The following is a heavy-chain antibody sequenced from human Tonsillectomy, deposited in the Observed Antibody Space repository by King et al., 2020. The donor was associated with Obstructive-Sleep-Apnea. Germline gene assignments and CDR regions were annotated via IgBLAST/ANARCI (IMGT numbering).Heavy chain of an antibody. D-gene: IGHD6-13*01. CDR2: IISSGSTI. CDR3: ARDIKGAAAGTYWFDP. V-gene: IGHV3-11*01. Sequence: QLVQSGGGLVKPGGSLRLSCAASGFTFSDYYMSWIRQAPGKGLEGVSYIISSGSTIYYADSVKGRFTISRDNAKNTLYRQMNSLRAEDTAVYYWARDIKGAAAGTYWFDPWGQGTLVTVSS. CDR1: GFTFSDYY. J-gene: IGHJ5*02.